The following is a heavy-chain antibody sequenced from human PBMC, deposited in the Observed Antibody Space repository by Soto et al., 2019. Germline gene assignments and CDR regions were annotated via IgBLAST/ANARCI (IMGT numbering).Heavy chain of an antibody. J-gene: IGHJ4*02. V-gene: IGHV4-4*02. CDR3: ARVFSSGSGWMYYFDF. CDR1: SGSISSGNW. Sequence: QVQLQESVPGLVESSGTLSLTCEVSSGSISSGNWWSWVRQPPGKGLEWIGEIYYTGATNYNPSLKSRVTMTIDKSKDQFSLNLRSATAADTAVYYCARVFSSGSGWMYYFDFWGQGILVSVSS. D-gene: IGHD6-25*01. CDR2: IYYTGAT.